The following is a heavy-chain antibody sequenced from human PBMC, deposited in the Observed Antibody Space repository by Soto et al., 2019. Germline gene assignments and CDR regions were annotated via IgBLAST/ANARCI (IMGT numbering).Heavy chain of an antibody. Sequence: KTSETLSLTCTVSGGSISSGDYYWSWIRQPPGKGLEWIGYIYYSGSTYYNPSLKSRVTISVDTSKNQFSLKLSSVTAADTAVYYCARGPLYYDFWSGYYTNNWFDPWGQGTLVTVSS. J-gene: IGHJ5*02. D-gene: IGHD3-3*01. CDR2: IYYSGST. V-gene: IGHV4-30-4*01. CDR1: GGSISSGDYY. CDR3: ARGPLYYDFWSGYYTNNWFDP.